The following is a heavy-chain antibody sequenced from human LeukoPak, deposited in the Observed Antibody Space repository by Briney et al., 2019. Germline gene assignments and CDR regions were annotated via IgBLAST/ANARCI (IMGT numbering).Heavy chain of an antibody. D-gene: IGHD3-10*01. CDR1: GGSISSNNHY. CDR2: IYFSGTT. V-gene: IGHV4-39*02. J-gene: IGHJ5*02. Sequence: SETLSLTCTVSGGSISSNNHYWGWIRQPPGKGLEWVASIYFSGTTYYNPSLESRVHISVDTSNNQFSVEVTSVTAADTAVYYCARGLGFGEPRFDPWGQGILVTVSS. CDR3: ARGLGFGEPRFDP.